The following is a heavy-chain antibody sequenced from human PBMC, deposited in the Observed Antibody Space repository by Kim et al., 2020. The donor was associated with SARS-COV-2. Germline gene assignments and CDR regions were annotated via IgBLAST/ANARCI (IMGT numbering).Heavy chain of an antibody. CDR2: ISYDGSNK. CDR1: GFTFSSYA. CDR3: ARALGRLVVRGFDY. V-gene: IGHV3-30-3*01. Sequence: GGSLRLSCAASGFTFSSYAMHWVRQAPGKGLEWVAVISYDGSNKYYADSVKGRFTISRDNSKNTLYLQMNSLRAEDTAVYYCARALGRLVVRGFDYWGQGTLVTVSS. D-gene: IGHD2-15*01. J-gene: IGHJ4*02.